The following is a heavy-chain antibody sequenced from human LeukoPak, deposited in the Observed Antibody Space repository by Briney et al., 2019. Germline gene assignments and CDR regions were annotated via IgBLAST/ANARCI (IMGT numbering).Heavy chain of an antibody. V-gene: IGHV3-21*01. CDR1: GFTFTTYS. CDR3: ASRPYDNSGYYYV. D-gene: IGHD3-22*01. Sequence: PGGSLRLSCAASGFTFTTYSTDWVRQAPGKGLEWVSSISGSSSYIYYADSVKGRFTISRDNAKNSLFLQMNSLRAEDTAVYYCASRPYDNSGYYYVWGQGTLVTVSS. CDR2: ISGSSSYI. J-gene: IGHJ4*02.